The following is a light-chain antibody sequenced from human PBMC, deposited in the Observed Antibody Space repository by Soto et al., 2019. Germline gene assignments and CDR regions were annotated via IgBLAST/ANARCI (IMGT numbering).Light chain of an antibody. Sequence: EIVLTQSPATLSLSPWERATLSCRASQSVSSYLAWYQQKPGQAPRLLIYDASNTATGIPARFSGSGSGTDFTLTISRLEPEDFAVYYCQQYGSSIQTFGQGTKVDIK. J-gene: IGKJ1*01. V-gene: IGKV3-11*01. CDR3: QQYGSSIQT. CDR1: QSVSSY. CDR2: DAS.